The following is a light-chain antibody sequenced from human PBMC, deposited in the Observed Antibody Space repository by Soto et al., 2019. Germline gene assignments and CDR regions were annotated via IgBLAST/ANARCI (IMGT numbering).Light chain of an antibody. CDR1: QGIGSF. CDR2: AAS. V-gene: IGKV1-9*01. J-gene: IGKJ4*01. CDR3: QQRNLSPTLFS. Sequence: DVQLAQSPPFLSASIGDRVTITCRASQGIGSFLAWYQQSPGRAPKLLIYAASTLQRGVPPRFSSSGYGTECTHTIDSLQSADFATYYCQQRNLSPTLFSFGGGT.